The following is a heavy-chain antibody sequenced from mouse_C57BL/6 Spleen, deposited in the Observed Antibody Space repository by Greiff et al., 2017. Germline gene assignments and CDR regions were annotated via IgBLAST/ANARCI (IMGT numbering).Heavy chain of an antibody. CDR1: GYTFTSYW. CDR2: IYPGNGDT. V-gene: IGHV1-5*01. D-gene: IGHD3-2*01. J-gene: IGHJ4*01. CDR3: TADSSGYYYAMDY. Sequence: VHVKQSGTVLARPGASVKMSCKTSGYTFTSYWMHWVKQRPGQGLEWIGAIYPGNGDTSYNQKFKGKAKLTAVTSASTAYMELSSLTNEYSAVYYCTADSSGYYYAMDYWGQGTSVTVSS.